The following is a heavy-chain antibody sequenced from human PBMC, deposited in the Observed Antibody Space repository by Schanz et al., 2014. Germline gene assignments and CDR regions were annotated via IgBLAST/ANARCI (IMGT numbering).Heavy chain of an antibody. D-gene: IGHD1-1*01. Sequence: VELVESGGGLVQPGGSLRLSCAASGFSFSDHAMDWIRQAPGKGLEWLSYISDSGTYTNYADSVKGRFTISRDNAKNSLYLLMNSLRAEDTAVYYCARGRVLESWGQGTLVTVSS. CDR2: ISDSGTYT. J-gene: IGHJ5*02. V-gene: IGHV3-11*06. CDR1: GFSFSDHA. CDR3: ARGRVLES.